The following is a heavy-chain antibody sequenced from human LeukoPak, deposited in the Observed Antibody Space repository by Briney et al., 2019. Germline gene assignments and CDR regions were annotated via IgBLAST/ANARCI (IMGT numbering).Heavy chain of an antibody. Sequence: GGSLRLSCAASGFTFSSHWMSWVRQAPGKGLEWVANIKQDGSEKYYVDSVKGRFTISRDNAKNSLYLQMNSLRAEDTAVYYCARGSSSWYGSRLWFDPWGQGTLVTVSS. V-gene: IGHV3-7*03. CDR1: GFTFSSHW. D-gene: IGHD6-13*01. CDR2: IKQDGSEK. J-gene: IGHJ5*02. CDR3: ARGSSSWYGSRLWFDP.